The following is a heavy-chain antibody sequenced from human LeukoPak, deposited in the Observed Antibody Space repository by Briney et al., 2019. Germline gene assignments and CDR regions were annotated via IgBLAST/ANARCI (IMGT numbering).Heavy chain of an antibody. V-gene: IGHV4-61*10. D-gene: IGHD3-10*01. CDR2: IYTSGST. CDR1: GASVSRGSYY. J-gene: IGHJ4*02. Sequence: SETLSLTCTVSGASVSRGSYYWNWIRQPAGKGLEWIGRIYTSGSTNYNPSLKSRFTISLDTSKNRFSLKLSSVTAADTAVYYCARGKYYYGSGSYHPGLPADYWGQGTLVTVSS. CDR3: ARGKYYYGSGSYHPGLPADY.